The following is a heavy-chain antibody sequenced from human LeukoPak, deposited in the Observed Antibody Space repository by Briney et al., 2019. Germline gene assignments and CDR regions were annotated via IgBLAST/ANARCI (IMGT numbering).Heavy chain of an antibody. Sequence: ASVKVSCKASGYTFTDYYIHWVRQAPGQGLEWMGWINPNTGDPAYAQKFQGRVTMTRDTSVSTAYMDLSRLRSDDTAVYYCARDRWGAFDIWGQGTMVTVSS. CDR1: GYTFTDYY. V-gene: IGHV1-2*02. J-gene: IGHJ3*02. CDR3: ARDRWGAFDI. CDR2: INPNTGDP. D-gene: IGHD4-23*01.